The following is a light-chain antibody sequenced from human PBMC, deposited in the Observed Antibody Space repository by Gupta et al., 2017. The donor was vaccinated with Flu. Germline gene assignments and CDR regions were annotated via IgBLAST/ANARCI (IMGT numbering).Light chain of an antibody. CDR1: SSNIETNT. V-gene: IGLV1-44*01. J-gene: IGLJ3*02. CDR3: AAWDVSLRGPV. Sequence: SSSNIETNTVSWYQQHPGAAPKLLIYNNDRRPSGVPDRFSGTKSGPSASLAISGLQSDDEADYHCAAWDVSLRGPVFGGGTKLTVL. CDR2: NND.